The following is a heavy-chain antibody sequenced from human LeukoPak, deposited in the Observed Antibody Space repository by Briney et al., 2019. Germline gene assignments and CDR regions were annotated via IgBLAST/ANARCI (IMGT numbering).Heavy chain of an antibody. CDR1: GGSISSGGYS. D-gene: IGHD6-13*01. J-gene: IGHJ4*02. Sequence: SQTLSLTCAVSGGSISSGGYSWSWIRQPPGKGLEWIGYIYHSGSTYYNPSLKSRVTISVDRSKNQFSLKLSSVTAADTAVYYCAGPSWSFSYWGQGTLVTVSS. CDR2: IYHSGST. CDR3: AGPSWSFSY. V-gene: IGHV4-30-2*01.